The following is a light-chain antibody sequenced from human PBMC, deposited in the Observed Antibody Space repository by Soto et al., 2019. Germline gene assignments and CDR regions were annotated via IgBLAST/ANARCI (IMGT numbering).Light chain of an antibody. Sequence: QSALTQPASVSGSPGQSITFSCTGSSDDIGSFNLVSWYQQYPGKAPKLILYEVYKRPLGVSDRFSGSKSGSTASLTISGLQAEDEADYHCCSCAGSRWMFGGGTKLTVL. CDR3: CSCAGSRWM. V-gene: IGLV2-23*02. CDR1: SDDIGSFNL. J-gene: IGLJ3*02. CDR2: EVY.